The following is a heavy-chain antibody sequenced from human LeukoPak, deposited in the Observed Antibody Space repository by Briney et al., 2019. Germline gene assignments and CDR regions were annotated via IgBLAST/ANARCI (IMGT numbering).Heavy chain of an antibody. Sequence: GGSLRLSCAASGFTFSSYAMSWVRQAPGKGLEWVSAISGSGGSTYYADSVKGRFTISRDNSKNTVYLQMNSLRAEDTAVYYCARDSYRSGWYGQFDYWGQGTLVTVSS. V-gene: IGHV3-23*01. CDR1: GFTFSSYA. CDR2: ISGSGGST. CDR3: ARDSYRSGWYGQFDY. D-gene: IGHD6-19*01. J-gene: IGHJ4*02.